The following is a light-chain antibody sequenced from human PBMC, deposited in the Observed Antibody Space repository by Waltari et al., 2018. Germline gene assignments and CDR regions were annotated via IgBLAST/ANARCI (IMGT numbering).Light chain of an antibody. CDR3: AAWDDRLMMWV. J-gene: IGLJ3*02. CDR2: NYD. V-gene: IGLV1-44*01. CDR1: DSNIGTNT. Sequence: QSVLTQPPSASGTPGQSVTISCSGSDSNIGTNTVSWYRQVPGTAPRLLMFNYDPRPSGGPYRFSGSKSGTSSSLAIGGLQSEDEADYYCAAWDDRLMMWVFGEGTKLTVL.